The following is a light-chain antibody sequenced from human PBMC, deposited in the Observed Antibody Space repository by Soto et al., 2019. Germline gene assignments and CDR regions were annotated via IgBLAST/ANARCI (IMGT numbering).Light chain of an antibody. CDR3: SSYAGINIYV. CDR1: SSDVGAFNY. V-gene: IGLV2-8*01. J-gene: IGLJ1*01. Sequence: QSVLTQPPSASGSLGQSVTISCTGTSSDVGAFNYVSWYQQHPGKAPKLMIFEINKRPSGVPDRFSGSKSGNTASLTVSGLQAEDEADYYCSSYAGINIYVFGGGTKVTVL. CDR2: EIN.